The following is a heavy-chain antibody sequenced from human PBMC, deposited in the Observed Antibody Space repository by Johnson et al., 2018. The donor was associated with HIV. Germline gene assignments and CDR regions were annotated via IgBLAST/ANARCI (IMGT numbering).Heavy chain of an antibody. J-gene: IGHJ3*02. CDR2: VKSKTDGGTT. V-gene: IGHV3-15*01. CDR1: GFTFTDAW. D-gene: IGHD1-1*01. Sequence: VRLVESGGGLVKPGGSLRLSCAASGFTFTDAWMNWVRQAPGKGLEWVGRVKSKTDGGTTDYAAPVKGIFTISRDASKNTLYLQMNSLKTEDTAVYYCTTGLYWNDAFDIWGQGTMVTVSS. CDR3: TTGLYWNDAFDI.